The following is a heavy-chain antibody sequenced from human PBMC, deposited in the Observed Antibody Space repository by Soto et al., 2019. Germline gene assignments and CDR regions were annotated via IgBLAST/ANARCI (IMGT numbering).Heavy chain of an antibody. D-gene: IGHD3-3*01. V-gene: IGHV3-23*01. CDR1: GFTFSSYG. Sequence: PGGSLRLSGAASGFTFSSYGMHWVRQAPGKGLEWVAAISGSGGSTYYADSVKGRFTISRDNSKNTLYLQMNSLRAEDTAVYYCAKSGRFLEWLSTTNMDVWGKRTTVTVSS. CDR3: AKSGRFLEWLSTTNMDV. J-gene: IGHJ6*03. CDR2: ISGSGGST.